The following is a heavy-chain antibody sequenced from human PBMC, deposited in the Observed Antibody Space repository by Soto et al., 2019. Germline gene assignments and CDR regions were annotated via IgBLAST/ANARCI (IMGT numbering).Heavy chain of an antibody. D-gene: IGHD2-8*01. CDR2: NSCSCGST. Sequence: GYLRPSCAGSGFTFRSYAMSRVPPAPGKGREWVSANSCSCGSTYYADPVEGRFTIPRDKSKNTLHQQKNSPRAEDTAVFFCAKDRHGVLMVYAFDIWGQGTMVTVSS. J-gene: IGHJ3*02. V-gene: IGHV3-23*01. CDR3: AKDRHGVLMVYAFDI. CDR1: GFTFRSYA.